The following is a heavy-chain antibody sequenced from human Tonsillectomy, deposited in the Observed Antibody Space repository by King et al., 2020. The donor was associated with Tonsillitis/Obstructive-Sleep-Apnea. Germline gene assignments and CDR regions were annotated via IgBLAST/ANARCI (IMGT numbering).Heavy chain of an antibody. V-gene: IGHV4-31*03. CDR2: IYYTGRT. Sequence: QLQESGPGLVKPSQTLSLTCTVSGGSISSGGYCWSWIRQHPGKGLEWIGYIYYTGRTLYNPSLKSRVTISGDTSDSQLSLRLSSVTAADTAVYYCARGTGDHYSYYYMDVWGKGTTVTVSS. D-gene: IGHD7-27*01. CDR3: ARGTGDHYSYYYMDV. J-gene: IGHJ6*03. CDR1: GGSISSGGYC.